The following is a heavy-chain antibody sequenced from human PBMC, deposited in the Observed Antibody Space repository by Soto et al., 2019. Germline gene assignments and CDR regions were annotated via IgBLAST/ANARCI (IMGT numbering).Heavy chain of an antibody. D-gene: IGHD3-22*01. CDR3: AREDRNYYDRSGYYH. J-gene: IGHJ5*02. CDR2: IYYSGST. V-gene: IGHV4-61*01. Sequence: SETLSLTCTVSGGSVSSGSYYWSWIRQPPGKGLEWIGYIYYSGSTNYNPSLKSRVTISVDTSKNQFSLKMSSVTAADTAVYYCAREDRNYYDRSGYYHWGQGILVTVSS. CDR1: GGSVSSGSYY.